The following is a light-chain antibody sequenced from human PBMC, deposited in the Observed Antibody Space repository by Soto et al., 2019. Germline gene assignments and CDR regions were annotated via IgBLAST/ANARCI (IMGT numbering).Light chain of an antibody. CDR2: AAT. CDR1: QSISNW. CDR3: QEADTFPLWT. Sequence: DIQVTQSPSSVSASVGDRVTITCRASQSISNWLAWYQQKPGKAPKLLMYAATSLQGGVPSRFSGSVSGTDFTPTINSLQPEDFATYFCQEADTFPLWTFGQGTKVDFK. V-gene: IGKV1D-12*01. J-gene: IGKJ1*01.